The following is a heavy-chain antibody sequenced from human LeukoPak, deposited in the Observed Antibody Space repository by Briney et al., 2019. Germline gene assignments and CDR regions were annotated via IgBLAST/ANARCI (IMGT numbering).Heavy chain of an antibody. CDR3: ARMAYSGSYYFDY. Sequence: SETLSLTCAVSGYSISSGYYWGWIRQPPGKGLGWIGSIYHSGSTYYNPSLKSRVTISVDTSKNQFSLKLSSVTAADTAVYYCARMAYSGSYYFDYWGRGTLVTVSS. V-gene: IGHV4-38-2*01. J-gene: IGHJ4*02. CDR2: IYHSGST. CDR1: GYSISSGYY. D-gene: IGHD1-26*01.